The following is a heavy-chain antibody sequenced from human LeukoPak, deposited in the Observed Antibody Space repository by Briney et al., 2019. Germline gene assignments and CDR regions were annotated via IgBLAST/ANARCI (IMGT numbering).Heavy chain of an antibody. J-gene: IGHJ4*02. D-gene: IGHD3-22*01. CDR3: AREVDYYDSSGYYPYFDY. CDR2: INPNSGGT. CDR1: GYTFTGYY. V-gene: IGHV1-2*02. Sequence: GASVKVSCKASGYTFTGYYMHWVRQAPGQGLEWMGWINPNSGGTNYAQKFQGRVTMTRDTSISTAYMELSRLRSDDTAVYYCAREVDYYDSSGYYPYFDYWGQGTLVTVSS.